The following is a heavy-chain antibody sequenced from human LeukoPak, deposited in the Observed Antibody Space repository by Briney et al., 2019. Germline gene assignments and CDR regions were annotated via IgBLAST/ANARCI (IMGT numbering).Heavy chain of an antibody. CDR1: GFDLNTYE. J-gene: IGHJ5*02. CDR3: ARGDPHADL. Sequence: GGSLRLSCVASGFDLNTYEMNWVRQAPGNGLEWIADITISGHTKNYADSVKGRFTISRDNAGTSLYLQMNSLRVEDTGVYYCARGDPHADLWGQGTLVTASS. V-gene: IGHV3-48*03. CDR2: ITISGHTK.